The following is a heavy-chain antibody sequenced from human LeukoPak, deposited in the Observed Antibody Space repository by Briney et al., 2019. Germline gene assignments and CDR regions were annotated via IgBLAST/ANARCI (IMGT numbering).Heavy chain of an antibody. Sequence: GASVKVSCKASGYTFTSYGISWVRQAPGQGLEWMGWISAYNGNTNYAQKLQGRVTMTTDTSTSTAYMELRSLRSDDTAVYYCARVHETYYYDSSGYTYYFDYWGQGTLVTVSS. D-gene: IGHD3-22*01. CDR1: GYTFTSYG. CDR3: ARVHETYYYDSSGYTYYFDY. V-gene: IGHV1-18*01. CDR2: ISAYNGNT. J-gene: IGHJ4*02.